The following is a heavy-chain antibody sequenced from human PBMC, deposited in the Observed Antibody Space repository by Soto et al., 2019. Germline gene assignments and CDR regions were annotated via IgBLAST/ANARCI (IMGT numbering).Heavy chain of an antibody. CDR1: GFAFSSYA. V-gene: IGHV3-64*01. D-gene: IGHD4-4*01. Sequence: PGGSMRLSSAASGFAFSSYAMRWVRQAPGKGLEYVSAISSNGGSTYYANSVKGRFTISRDNSKNTLYLQMGSLRAEDMAVYYCARSPPTVALDYWGQGTLVTVSS. J-gene: IGHJ4*02. CDR3: ARSPPTVALDY. CDR2: ISSNGGST.